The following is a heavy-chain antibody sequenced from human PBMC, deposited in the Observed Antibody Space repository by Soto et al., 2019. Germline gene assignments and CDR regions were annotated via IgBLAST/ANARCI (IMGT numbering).Heavy chain of an antibody. D-gene: IGHD2-15*01. Sequence: SLIQCVPWTVSDGSISSISDHRIWIRQPPGKGLEWIGSIYYSGSTYYNPSLKSRVTISVDTSKNQFSLKLSSVTAADTAVYYCACFRSAFDYWGQGTLVTVSS. J-gene: IGHJ4*02. CDR1: DGSISSISDH. CDR2: IYYSGST. CDR3: ACFRSAFDY. V-gene: IGHV4-39*01.